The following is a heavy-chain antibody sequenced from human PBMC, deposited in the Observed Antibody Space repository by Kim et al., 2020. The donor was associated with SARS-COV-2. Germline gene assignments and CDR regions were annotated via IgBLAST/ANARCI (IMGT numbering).Heavy chain of an antibody. D-gene: IGHD2-2*01. Sequence: DAVKCRFTISRDNSKNTLYLQMNSLRAEDTAVYYCAKDYCSSTSLHGMDVWGQGTTVTVSS. CDR3: AKDYCSSTSLHGMDV. V-gene: IGHV3-23*01. J-gene: IGHJ6*02.